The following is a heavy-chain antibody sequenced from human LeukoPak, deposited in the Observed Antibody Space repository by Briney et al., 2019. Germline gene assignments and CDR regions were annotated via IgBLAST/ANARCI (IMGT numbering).Heavy chain of an antibody. CDR1: GCSIRRGGYY. Sequence: SQTLALTWPVSGCSIRRGGYYWSWIRQHPGKGLEWIGYIYYSGSTYYNPSLKSRVTISVDTSKNQFSLKLSSVTAADTAVYYCARGGSRHLNPWGQGTLVTVSS. CDR3: ARGGSRHLNP. V-gene: IGHV4-31*02. J-gene: IGHJ5*02. CDR2: IYYSGST.